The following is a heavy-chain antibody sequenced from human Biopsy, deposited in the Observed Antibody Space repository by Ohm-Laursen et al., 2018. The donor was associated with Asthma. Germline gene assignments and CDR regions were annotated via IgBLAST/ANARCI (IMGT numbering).Heavy chain of an antibody. J-gene: IGHJ4*02. CDR2: VSHNGGVA. V-gene: IGHV3-30*18. D-gene: IGHD3-3*01. Sequence: SLRLSCAPSGFVFRSHAMHWVRQAPGKGLAWVAGVSHNGGVAHYADSMKGRFTISRDNAKSTLYLQMNRLRTDDTAVYYCAKRRGYSDLTDFDHWGQGTLVTVSS. CDR3: AKRRGYSDLTDFDH. CDR1: GFVFRSHA.